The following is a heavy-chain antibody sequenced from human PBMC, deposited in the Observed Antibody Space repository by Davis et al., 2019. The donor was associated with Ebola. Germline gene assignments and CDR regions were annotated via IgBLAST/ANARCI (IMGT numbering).Heavy chain of an antibody. Sequence: PGGSLRLSCAASGFTFSSYRMSWVRQAPGKGLEWVANIKQDGSEKYYVDSVKGRFTISRDNAKNSLYLQMNSLRAEDTAVYYCADYNIGFDYWGQGTLVTVSS. V-gene: IGHV3-7*03. D-gene: IGHD3-10*01. CDR1: GFTFSSYR. J-gene: IGHJ4*02. CDR2: IKQDGSEK. CDR3: ADYNIGFDY.